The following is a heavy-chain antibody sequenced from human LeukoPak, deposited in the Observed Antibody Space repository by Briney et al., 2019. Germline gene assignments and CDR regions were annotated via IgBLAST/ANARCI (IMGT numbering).Heavy chain of an antibody. CDR2: VNHSGST. CDR1: GGSFSGYY. J-gene: IGHJ6*02. V-gene: IGHV4-34*01. D-gene: IGHD6-13*01. Sequence: PSETLSLTCAVYGGSFSGYYWNWIRQPPGKGLEWIGEVNHSGSTNYNPSLKSRVTISVDMSKSQFSLKLTSVTAADTAVYYCASRRQLAQYYYYGMAVWGQGTTVTVSS. CDR3: ASRRQLAQYYYYGMAV.